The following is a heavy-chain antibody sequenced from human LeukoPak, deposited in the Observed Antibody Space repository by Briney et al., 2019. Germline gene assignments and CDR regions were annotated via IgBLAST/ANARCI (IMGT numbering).Heavy chain of an antibody. V-gene: IGHV3-21*01. CDR3: ARDHSDIVVVRAGY. J-gene: IGHJ4*02. CDR1: GFTFSSYS. Sequence: GGSLRLSCAASGFTFSSYSMNWVRQAPGKGLEWVSSISSSSSYIYYADSVKGRFTISRDNAKNSLYLQMNSLGAEDTAVYYCARDHSDIVVVRAGYWGQGTLVTVSS. D-gene: IGHD2-2*01. CDR2: ISSSSSYI.